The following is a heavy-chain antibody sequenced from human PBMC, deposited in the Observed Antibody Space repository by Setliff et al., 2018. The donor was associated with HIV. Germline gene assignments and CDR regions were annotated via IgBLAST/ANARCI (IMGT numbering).Heavy chain of an antibody. CDR3: ARRRGYCSGGTCYSGGYWFDP. Sequence: SETLSLTCIVSGVSTISSSSSYYWGWIRQPPGKGLEWIGYISHSGITYYNPSLKSRVTISVDTSKNHFSLRLSSVTAADTAVYYCARRRGYCSGGTCYSGGYWFDPWGQGTLVTVSS. J-gene: IGHJ5*02. V-gene: IGHV4-39*02. CDR1: GVSTISSSSSYY. CDR2: ISHSGIT. D-gene: IGHD2-15*01.